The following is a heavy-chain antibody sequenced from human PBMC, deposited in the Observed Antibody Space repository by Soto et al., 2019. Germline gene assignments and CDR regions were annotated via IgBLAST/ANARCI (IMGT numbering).Heavy chain of an antibody. CDR1: GFTFSSYA. Sequence: GGSLRLSCAASGFTFSSYAMNWVRQAPGKGLEWVSTISSSGGSTYYADSVKGRFTTSRDNSKNTLYLQMKSLRAEDTAIYYCAKNYYYGSGSYSFDYWGQGTLVTVSS. V-gene: IGHV3-23*01. CDR2: ISSSGGST. J-gene: IGHJ4*02. D-gene: IGHD3-10*01. CDR3: AKNYYYGSGSYSFDY.